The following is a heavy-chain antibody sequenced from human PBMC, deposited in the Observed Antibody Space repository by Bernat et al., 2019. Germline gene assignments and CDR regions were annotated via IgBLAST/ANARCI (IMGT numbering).Heavy chain of an antibody. Sequence: QVQLQESGPGLVKPSETLSLTCTVSGGSISSYYWSWIRQPPGKGLEWIGYIYYSGSTNYNPSLKSRVTITVDTSKNQFSLKLSSVTAADTAVYYCAGGRADDFWSGYYEYYFDYWGQGTLVTVSS. CDR3: AGGRADDFWSGYYEYYFDY. D-gene: IGHD3-3*01. CDR1: GGSISSYY. J-gene: IGHJ4*02. CDR2: IYYSGST. V-gene: IGHV4-59*01.